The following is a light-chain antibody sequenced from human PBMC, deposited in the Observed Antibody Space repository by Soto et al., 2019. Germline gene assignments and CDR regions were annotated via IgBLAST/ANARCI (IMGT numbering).Light chain of an antibody. V-gene: IGLV1-40*01. CDR1: SSNIGAGYE. CDR2: ENN. J-gene: IGLJ1*01. CDR3: QSYESSLSGYV. Sequence: QSVLTQPPSVSEAPGQRVTISCTGSSSNIGAGYEEHWYQQVPGTAPKLLIYENNNRPSGFPDRFSGSKSGTSASLAITGLQAEDEAEYFCQSYESSLSGYVFGTWTKVTVL.